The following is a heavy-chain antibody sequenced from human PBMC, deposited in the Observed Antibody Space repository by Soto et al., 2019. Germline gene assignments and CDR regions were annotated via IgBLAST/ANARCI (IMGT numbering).Heavy chain of an antibody. CDR3: VRDLDGSGSYYTDY. Sequence: QVQLVQSGVEVKKPGASVKVSCKASGYSFINYGITWVRQAPGQGLEWMGWISVYNGNTNYAQKLQGRVTMTTDTSTSTAYMELRSLRSDDTAVYCCVRDLDGSGSYYTDYWGLGTLVTVSS. CDR2: ISVYNGNT. D-gene: IGHD3-10*01. V-gene: IGHV1-18*01. J-gene: IGHJ4*02. CDR1: GYSFINYG.